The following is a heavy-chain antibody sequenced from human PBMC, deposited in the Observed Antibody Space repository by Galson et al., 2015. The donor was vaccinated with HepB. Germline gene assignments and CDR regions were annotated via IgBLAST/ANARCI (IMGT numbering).Heavy chain of an antibody. J-gene: IGHJ1*01. CDR1: GGSISSGCYS. CDR3: ARGAVAAAAEYFQH. CDR2: IYHSGST. Sequence: TLSLTCAVSGGSISSGCYSWSWIRQPPGKGLEWIGYIYHSGSTYYNPSLKSRVTISVDRSKNQFSLKLSSVTAADTAVYYCARGAVAAAAEYFQHWGQGTLVTVSS. V-gene: IGHV4-30-2*01. D-gene: IGHD2-15*01.